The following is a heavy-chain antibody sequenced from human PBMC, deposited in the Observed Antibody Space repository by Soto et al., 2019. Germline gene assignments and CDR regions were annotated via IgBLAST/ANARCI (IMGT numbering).Heavy chain of an antibody. CDR3: AKSVTMLMEASFRFDY. D-gene: IGHD3-10*02. V-gene: IGHV3-23*01. J-gene: IGHJ4*02. Sequence: EVQLLESGGSLVQPGGSLTLSCAASGFTFSTYAMTWVRQAPGKGLEWVSAISGSGGSTYYADSVKGRFTISRDNSRNTLYLQMHSLKAEDTASYYCAKSVTMLMEASFRFDYWGQGTLVTVSS. CDR1: GFTFSTYA. CDR2: ISGSGGST.